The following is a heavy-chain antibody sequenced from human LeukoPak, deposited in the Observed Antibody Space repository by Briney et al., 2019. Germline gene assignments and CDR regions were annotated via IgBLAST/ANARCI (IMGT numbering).Heavy chain of an antibody. CDR3: ARLYDSSGYYSIDY. V-gene: IGHV4-59*08. D-gene: IGHD3-22*01. CDR1: GGSISSYY. CDR2: IYHSGST. Sequence: PSETLSLTCTVSGGSISSYYWSWIRQPPGKGLEWIGSIYHSGSTYYNPSLKSRVTISVDTSKNQFSLKLSSVTAADTAVYYCARLYDSSGYYSIDYWGQGTLVTVSS. J-gene: IGHJ4*02.